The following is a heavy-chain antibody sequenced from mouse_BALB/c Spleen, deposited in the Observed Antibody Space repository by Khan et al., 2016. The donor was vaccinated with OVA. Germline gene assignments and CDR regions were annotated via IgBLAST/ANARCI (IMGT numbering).Heavy chain of an antibody. D-gene: IGHD2-1*01. J-gene: IGHJ4*01. CDR2: IYYSGSI. CDR1: GYSITSGYS. CDR3: ARDGNYMDY. V-gene: IGHV3-1*02. Sequence: EVQLQESGPDLVKPSQSLSLTCTVTGYSITSGYSWHWIRQFPGNKLEWMGYIYYSGSIKYNPYFKSRISIARDTSKNQFFLKLNSVTTEDTVTYYCARDGNYMDYWGQGTSVTVSS.